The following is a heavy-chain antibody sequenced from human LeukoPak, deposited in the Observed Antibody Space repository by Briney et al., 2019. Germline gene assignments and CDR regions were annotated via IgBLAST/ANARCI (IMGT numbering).Heavy chain of an antibody. Sequence: GGSLRLSCAASGFTFSNYAMSWVRQTPGKGLEWVAAISGNGCDTYYADSLKGWFTITRDNSGNILYLQMNSLRADDTAVYYCAKDSMVRGVITPVWGQGTTVTVSS. CDR2: ISGNGCDT. V-gene: IGHV3-23*01. J-gene: IGHJ6*02. CDR3: AKDSMVRGVITPV. CDR1: GFTFSNYA. D-gene: IGHD3-10*01.